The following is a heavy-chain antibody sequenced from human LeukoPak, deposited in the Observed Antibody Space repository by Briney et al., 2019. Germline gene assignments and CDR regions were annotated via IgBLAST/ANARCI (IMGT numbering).Heavy chain of an antibody. Sequence: GGSLRLSCAASGFSFSTYWMIWVRQAPGKGLEWVANIAQDGSETYYVDSVMGRLTISRDNAKNSLYLQMNSLRAEDTAVYYCARAPYYYGSGSSYFDYWGQGTLVTVSS. D-gene: IGHD3-10*01. CDR2: IAQDGSET. CDR3: ARAPYYYGSGSSYFDY. V-gene: IGHV3-7*05. CDR1: GFSFSTYW. J-gene: IGHJ4*02.